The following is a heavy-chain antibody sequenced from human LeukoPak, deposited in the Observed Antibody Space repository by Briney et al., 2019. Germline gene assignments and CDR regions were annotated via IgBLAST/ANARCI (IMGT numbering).Heavy chain of an antibody. J-gene: IGHJ4*02. CDR2: FYTGGST. Sequence: SETLSLPSSVTGGSISSYYWSWIRQPAGKGLEWIGRFYTGGSTNYNPSLKSRVTMSVDTSKNQFSLGLSSVTAADTAVYYCARHYSPIEYWGQGTLVTVSS. V-gene: IGHV4-4*07. CDR3: ARHYSPIEY. CDR1: GGSISSYY. D-gene: IGHD2-15*01.